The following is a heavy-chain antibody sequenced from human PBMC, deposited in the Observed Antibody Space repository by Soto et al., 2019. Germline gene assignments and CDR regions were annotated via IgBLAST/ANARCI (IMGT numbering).Heavy chain of an antibody. J-gene: IGHJ4*02. V-gene: IGHV3-21*01. CDR3: ARERGSCTSSSCFGTPDY. CDR1: GFTFSTYS. CDR2: ISSSSYYI. D-gene: IGHD2-2*01. Sequence: GGSLRLSCAASGFTFSTYSMNWVRQAPGKGLEWVSSISSSSYYIYYADSVKGRFTISSDNAKNSLFLQMNSLRAEDTAVYYCARERGSCTSSSCFGTPDYWGQGTLVTVSS.